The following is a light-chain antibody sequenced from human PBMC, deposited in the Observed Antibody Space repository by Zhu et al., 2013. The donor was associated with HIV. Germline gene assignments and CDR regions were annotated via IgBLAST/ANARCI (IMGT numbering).Light chain of an antibody. Sequence: DIQMTQSPSSLSASVGDRVTITCRTSQSIGTYVNWYQQKPHKAPKLLIYSASTLESGVPSRFSGSGSGTDFTLTISSLQPDDFATYFCQQSYSIPRTFGQGIKLDTK. CDR1: QSIGTY. V-gene: IGKV1-39*01. CDR3: QQSYSIPRT. CDR2: SAS. J-gene: IGKJ2*01.